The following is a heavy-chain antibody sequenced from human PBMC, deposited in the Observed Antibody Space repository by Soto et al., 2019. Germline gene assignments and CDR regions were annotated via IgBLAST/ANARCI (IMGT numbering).Heavy chain of an antibody. J-gene: IGHJ3*02. Sequence: GGSLRLSCAASGFTFSSYWMNWVRQAPGKGLEWVANIKQDGSEKYYVDSVKGRFTISRDNAKNSLYLQMNSLRAEDTAVYYCARSDRGVQGAFDIWGQGTMVTVSS. CDR1: GFTFSSYW. D-gene: IGHD1-1*01. CDR2: IKQDGSEK. CDR3: ARSDRGVQGAFDI. V-gene: IGHV3-7*03.